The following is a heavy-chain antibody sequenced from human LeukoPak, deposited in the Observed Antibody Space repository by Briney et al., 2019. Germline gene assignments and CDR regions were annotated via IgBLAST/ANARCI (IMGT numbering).Heavy chain of an antibody. CDR3: ARGEVTVTTFDP. D-gene: IGHD4-11*01. CDR1: GFTFSNYG. J-gene: IGHJ5*02. CDR2: TRNDGGNK. V-gene: IGHV3-30*02. Sequence: GGSLRLSCAASGFTFSNYGMHWVRQAPGKGLEWVAYTRNDGGNKYYADSVKGRFTLSRDNSKNTVDLQMNSLRAEDTALYYCARGEVTVTTFDPWGQGTLVTVSS.